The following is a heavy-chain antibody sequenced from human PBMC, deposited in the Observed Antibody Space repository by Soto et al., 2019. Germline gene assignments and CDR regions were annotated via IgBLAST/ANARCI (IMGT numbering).Heavy chain of an antibody. CDR3: ARAPGGKYDYGMDV. J-gene: IGHJ6*02. V-gene: IGHV3-30-3*01. CDR1: GFTLSSYA. Sequence: QVQLVESGGGVVQPGRSLRLSCAGSGFTLSSYAMHWVRQAPGKGLEWVAVISYDGSNKYYADSVKGRFTISRDNSKNTLYLQMNSLRAEDTAVYYCARAPGGKYDYGMDVWGHGTTVTVSS. CDR2: ISYDGSNK. D-gene: IGHD3-16*01.